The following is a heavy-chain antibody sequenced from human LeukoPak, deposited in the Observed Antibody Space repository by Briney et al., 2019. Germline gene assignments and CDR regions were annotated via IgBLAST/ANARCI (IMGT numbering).Heavy chain of an antibody. CDR2: ISSSGGTI. Sequence: GGSLRLSCAASGFTFSNYEMNWVRQAPGKGVEWVSYISSSGGTIYNADSVKGRFTISRDNAKNSLYLQMNSLRAEDTAVYYCASKPWSGYYPDYWGQGTLVTVSS. V-gene: IGHV3-48*03. D-gene: IGHD3-3*01. J-gene: IGHJ4*02. CDR1: GFTFSNYE. CDR3: ASKPWSGYYPDY.